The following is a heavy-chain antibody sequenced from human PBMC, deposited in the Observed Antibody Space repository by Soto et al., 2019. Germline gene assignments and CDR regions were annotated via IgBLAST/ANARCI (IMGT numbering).Heavy chain of an antibody. CDR3: AKGDSSGWYRKVDY. Sequence: EVQLLESGGGLVQPGGSLRLSCATSGFTFSSYAMSWVRQAPGKGLEWVSAISGSGGSTYYADSVKGRFTISRDNSKNTLYLQMNSLRAEDTAVYYCAKGDSSGWYRKVDYWGQGTLVTVSS. V-gene: IGHV3-23*01. J-gene: IGHJ4*02. CDR1: GFTFSSYA. D-gene: IGHD6-19*01. CDR2: ISGSGGST.